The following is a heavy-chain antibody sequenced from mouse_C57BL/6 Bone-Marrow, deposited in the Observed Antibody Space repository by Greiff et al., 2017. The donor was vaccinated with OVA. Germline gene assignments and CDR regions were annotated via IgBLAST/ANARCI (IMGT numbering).Heavy chain of an antibody. D-gene: IGHD2-5*01. CDR2: FYPGSGSI. J-gene: IGHJ4*01. V-gene: IGHV1-62-2*01. CDR3: ARRESYYSNYVDYAMDY. Sequence: VQLQQSGAELVKPGASVTLSCKASGYTFTEYTIHWVKQRLGQGLEWIGWFYPGSGSIKYNENFKDKATLTADKSSSTVYMELSRLTSEDAAVYFCARRESYYSNYVDYAMDYWGQGTSVTVSS. CDR1: GYTFTEYT.